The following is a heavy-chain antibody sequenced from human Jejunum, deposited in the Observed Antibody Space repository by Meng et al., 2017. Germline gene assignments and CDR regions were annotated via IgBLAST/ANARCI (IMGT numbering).Heavy chain of an antibody. Sequence: GGSLRLSCAVSGFTFSSYWMNWVRQAPRKGRERVSNKKQDGSSIHYVDSVKGRFTISRDNAENSLYLQMNSRRAEDKAIYYCARDRGSYGNFQHWGQGTLVTVSS. D-gene: IGHD3-10*01. CDR2: KKQDGSSI. CDR1: GFTFSSYW. J-gene: IGHJ1*01. CDR3: ARDRGSYGNFQH. V-gene: IGHV3-7*01.